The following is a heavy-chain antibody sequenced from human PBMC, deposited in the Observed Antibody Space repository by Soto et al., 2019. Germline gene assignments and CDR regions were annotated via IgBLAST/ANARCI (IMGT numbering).Heavy chain of an antibody. D-gene: IGHD4-17*01. CDR3: ARGFKKVTRRGEDAFDI. Sequence: ASVKVFCKASGYTFTSYDINWVRQATGQGLEWMGWMNPNSGNTGYAQKFQGRVTMTRNTSISTAYMELSSLRSEDTAVYYCARGFKKVTRRGEDAFDIWGQGTMVTVSS. J-gene: IGHJ3*02. CDR2: MNPNSGNT. CDR1: GYTFTSYD. V-gene: IGHV1-8*01.